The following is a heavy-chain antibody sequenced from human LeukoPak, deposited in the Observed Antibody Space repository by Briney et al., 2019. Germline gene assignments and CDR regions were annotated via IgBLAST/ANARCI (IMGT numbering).Heavy chain of an antibody. D-gene: IGHD2-21*01. Sequence: ASVKVSCKASGYSFTGSYMDWVRQAPGQGLEWRGWINTNTGNPTYAQGFSGRFIFSVDTSDNTAYLQISSLRAEDTAVYYCASFFCSADLCYYLDSWGQGTLVTVSS. CDR1: GYSFTGSY. J-gene: IGHJ4*02. CDR3: ASFFCSADLCYYLDS. CDR2: INTNTGNP. V-gene: IGHV7-4-1*02.